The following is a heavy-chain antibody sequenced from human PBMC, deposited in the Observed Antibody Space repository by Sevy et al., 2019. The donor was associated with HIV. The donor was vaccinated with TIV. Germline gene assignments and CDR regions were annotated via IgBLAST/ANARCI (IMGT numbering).Heavy chain of an antibody. J-gene: IGHJ3*02. CDR2: IKQDGSEK. Sequence: GGSLRLSCAASGFTFSNAWMSWVRQAPGKGLEWVANIKQDGSEKYYVDSVKGRFTISRDNAKNSLYLQMNSLRAEDTAVYYCARVLSSGWYRDAFDIWGQGTMVTVSS. D-gene: IGHD6-19*01. CDR3: ARVLSSGWYRDAFDI. CDR1: GFTFSNAW. V-gene: IGHV3-7*01.